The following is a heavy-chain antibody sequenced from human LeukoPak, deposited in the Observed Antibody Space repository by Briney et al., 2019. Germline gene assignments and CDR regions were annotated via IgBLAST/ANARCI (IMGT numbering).Heavy chain of an antibody. CDR1: GFSFISYG. CDR2: ISDAGRSK. Sequence: GGSLRLSCGASGFSFISYGMHWVRQAPGKGLEWVGAISDAGRSKHYADSVKGRFTISRDNSKDTLYLQMNSLRAEDTAVYYCAKRPSDYGDYVSYFDHWGQGTLVTVSS. J-gene: IGHJ4*02. V-gene: IGHV3-30*18. D-gene: IGHD4-17*01. CDR3: AKRPSDYGDYVSYFDH.